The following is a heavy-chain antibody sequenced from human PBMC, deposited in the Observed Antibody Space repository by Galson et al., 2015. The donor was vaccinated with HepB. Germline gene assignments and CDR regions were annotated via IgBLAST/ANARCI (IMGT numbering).Heavy chain of an antibody. CDR1: GFTLSNYD. D-gene: IGHD2-2*03. Sequence: SLRLSCAASGFTLSNYDMHWVRQTTGKGLEWVSAIGTAGDTYYAGSVRGRFTMSRENAKNSLYLQMNSLRAGDTAVYYCARGMDVGFDIWGQGTKVTVSS. V-gene: IGHV3-13*01. CDR3: ARGMDVGFDI. CDR2: IGTAGDT. J-gene: IGHJ3*02.